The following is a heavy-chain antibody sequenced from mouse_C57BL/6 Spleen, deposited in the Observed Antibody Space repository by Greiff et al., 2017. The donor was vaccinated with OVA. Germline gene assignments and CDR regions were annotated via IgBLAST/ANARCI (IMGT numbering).Heavy chain of an antibody. V-gene: IGHV3-6*01. J-gene: IGHJ3*01. D-gene: IGHD1-1*01. CDR1: GYSITSGYY. CDR2: ISYDGSN. CDR3: ARELPYYYGSSYGFAY. Sequence: EVQLQQSGPGLVKPSQSLSLTCSVTGYSITSGYYWNWIRQFPGNKLEWMGYISYDGSNNYNPSLKNRISITRDTSKNQFFLKLNSVTTEDTATYYCARELPYYYGSSYGFAYWGQGTLVTVSA.